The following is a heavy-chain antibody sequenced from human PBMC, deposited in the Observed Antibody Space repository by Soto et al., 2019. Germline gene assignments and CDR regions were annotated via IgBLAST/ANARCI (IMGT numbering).Heavy chain of an antibody. J-gene: IGHJ6*02. CDR3: ARDPYYYDSHYYYGMDF. CDR1: GFSFNRHW. Sequence: GGSLRLSCAASGFSFNRHWMSWVRQAPGKGLQWVASIKRDGSEKYYVDSVKGRFTISRDNVKNSLSLQMNSLRAEDTAVYYCARDPYYYDSHYYYGMDFWGQGTSVSVS. CDR2: IKRDGSEK. V-gene: IGHV3-7*01. D-gene: IGHD3-22*01.